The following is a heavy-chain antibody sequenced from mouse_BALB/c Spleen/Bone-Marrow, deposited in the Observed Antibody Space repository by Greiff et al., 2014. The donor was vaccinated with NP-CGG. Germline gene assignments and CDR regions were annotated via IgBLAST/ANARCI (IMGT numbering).Heavy chain of an antibody. CDR2: IDPANGIT. CDR1: GFNIKDTF. Sequence: VQLQQSGAEPVKPGASVKLSCTASGFNIKDTFMHWMKQRPEQGLEWNGRIDPANGITKYDPKFQGKATITTDTSSNPAYLQLSSLTSEDTAVYYCASSGNYEGGAMDYWGQGTSVTVSS. J-gene: IGHJ4*01. V-gene: IGHV14-3*02. D-gene: IGHD2-1*01. CDR3: ASSGNYEGGAMDY.